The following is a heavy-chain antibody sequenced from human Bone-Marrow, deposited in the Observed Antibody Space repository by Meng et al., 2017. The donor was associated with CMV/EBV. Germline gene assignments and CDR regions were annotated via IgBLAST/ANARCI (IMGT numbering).Heavy chain of an antibody. D-gene: IGHD3-3*01. V-gene: IGHV5-51*01. Sequence: KVSCKASGYSFTNYWIGWVRQMPGKGLEWMGIINPGDSETQYSPSFQGQVTISADKSISTAYRQWGSRKAWDTAMYYCARHYNGAGFLEWFFDYWGQGTLVTVSS. CDR2: INPGDSET. J-gene: IGHJ4*02. CDR1: GYSFTNYW. CDR3: ARHYNGAGFLEWFFDY.